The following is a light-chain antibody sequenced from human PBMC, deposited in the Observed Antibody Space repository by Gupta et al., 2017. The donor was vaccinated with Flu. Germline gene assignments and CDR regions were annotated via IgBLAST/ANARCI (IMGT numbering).Light chain of an antibody. CDR1: SLRSYY. CDR2: GKT. J-gene: IGLJ2*01. Sequence: STELNQDPAVSVALGQTVRITCQGDSLRSYYASWYQQKPGQAPVLVIYGKTNRPSGIPDRFSGSSSGNTASLNITGAQAEDEADYYCNSRDSSGNHFVFGGGTKLTVI. V-gene: IGLV3-19*01. CDR3: NSRDSSGNHFV.